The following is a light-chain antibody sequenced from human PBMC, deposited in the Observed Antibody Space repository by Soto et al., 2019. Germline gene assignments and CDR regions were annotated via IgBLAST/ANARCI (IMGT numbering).Light chain of an antibody. CDR2: DVS. CDR1: QSISKW. Sequence: DIQMTQSPSTLSAPVGDRLLITCRASQSISKWLAWFQQKPGKAPKLLISDVSSLESGVPSRFSGSGFGTKFTLTISRLQPDDVATYYCQQYNSYWTFGQGTKVDIK. CDR3: QQYNSYWT. V-gene: IGKV1-5*01. J-gene: IGKJ1*01.